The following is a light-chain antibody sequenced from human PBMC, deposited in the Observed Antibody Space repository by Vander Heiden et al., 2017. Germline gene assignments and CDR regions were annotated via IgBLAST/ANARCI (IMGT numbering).Light chain of an antibody. CDR1: TVAVTSGHY. Sequence: AVVTQAPSLTVSPGGTVTLPCGSSTVAVTSGHYPYWFQQKPGQALRTLIYDTSNTHSWTPAWFSGSRLGGKAALTLAGAQPEDEAEYYCLLSYSGARVFGGGTKLTVL. J-gene: IGLJ3*02. V-gene: IGLV7-46*01. CDR2: DTS. CDR3: LLSYSGARV.